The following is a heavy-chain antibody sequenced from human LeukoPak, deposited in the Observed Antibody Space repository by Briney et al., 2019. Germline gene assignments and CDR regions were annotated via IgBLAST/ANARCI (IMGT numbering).Heavy chain of an antibody. D-gene: IGHD4-17*01. Sequence: SETLSLTCAVFGGSFSNFYWTWIRQPPGKGLEWIGEINHSGRTNYNPSLKSRVSISVDTSRNQVSLKLTSVTAADTAVYYCARGGTTVTSRDLTYYYGMDVWGQGTTVTVSS. CDR1: GGSFSNFY. J-gene: IGHJ6*02. CDR2: INHSGRT. V-gene: IGHV4-34*01. CDR3: ARGGTTVTSRDLTYYYGMDV.